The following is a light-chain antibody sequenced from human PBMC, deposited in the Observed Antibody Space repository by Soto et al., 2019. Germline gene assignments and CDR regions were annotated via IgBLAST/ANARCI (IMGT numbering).Light chain of an antibody. Sequence: QSALTQPASVSGSPGQSMTISCTGTSSDVGGYNFVSWYQQHPGKAPKLMIYDVSNRPSGVSNRFSGSKSGNTASLTISGLQAEDEADYYCSSYPSSVTVVFGGGTKLTVL. CDR2: DVS. V-gene: IGLV2-14*01. J-gene: IGLJ2*01. CDR3: SSYPSSVTVV. CDR1: SSDVGGYNF.